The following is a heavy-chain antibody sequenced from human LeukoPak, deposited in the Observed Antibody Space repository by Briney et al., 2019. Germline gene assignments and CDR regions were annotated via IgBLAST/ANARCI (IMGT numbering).Heavy chain of an antibody. CDR1: GGSISSSSYY. J-gene: IGHJ6*02. CDR3: ARAGAGWELRWKTSYGMDV. V-gene: IGHV4-39*07. CDR2: IYYSGST. Sequence: SETLSLTCTVSGGSISSSSYYWGRIRQPPGKGLEWIGSIYYSGSTYYNPSLKSRVTISVDTSKNQFSLKLSSVTAADTAVYYCARAGAGWELRWKTSYGMDVWGQGTTVTVSS. D-gene: IGHD1-26*01.